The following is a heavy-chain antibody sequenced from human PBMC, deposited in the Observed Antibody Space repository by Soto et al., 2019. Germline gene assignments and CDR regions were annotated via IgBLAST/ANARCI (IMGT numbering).Heavy chain of an antibody. CDR1: GGTFSSND. Sequence: GASVKVSCKTSGGTFSSNDISWVRQAPGQGLEWMGGIIPVFETANYAQKFQGRVTITADESTSTAYMEMSSLRSEDTAVYYCARQYRSGWYAYWGQGTLVTVSS. J-gene: IGHJ4*02. CDR2: IIPVFETA. V-gene: IGHV1-69*13. CDR3: ARQYRSGWYAY. D-gene: IGHD6-19*01.